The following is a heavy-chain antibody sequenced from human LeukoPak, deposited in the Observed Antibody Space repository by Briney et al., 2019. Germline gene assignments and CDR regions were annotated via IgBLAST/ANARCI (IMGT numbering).Heavy chain of an antibody. V-gene: IGHV1-69*05. D-gene: IGHD2-2*01. CDR1: GGTFSSYA. Sequence: SVKVSCKASGGTFSSYAISWMRQAPGQGLEWMGGIIPIFGTANYAQKFQGRVTITTDESTSTAYMELSSLRSEDTAVYYCARDYLGYCSSTSCSINWFDPWGQGTLVTVSS. CDR2: IIPIFGTA. J-gene: IGHJ5*02. CDR3: ARDYLGYCSSTSCSINWFDP.